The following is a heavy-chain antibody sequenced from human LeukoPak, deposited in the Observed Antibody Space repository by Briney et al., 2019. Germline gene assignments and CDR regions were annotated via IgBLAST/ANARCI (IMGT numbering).Heavy chain of an antibody. CDR1: VYTFTSYA. CDR3: ARGWDPIPIFGVVIRPPDYYGMDV. V-gene: IGHV7-4-1*02. Sequence: GASVKVSCKASVYTFTSYAMNWVRQAPGQGLEWMGWINTNTGNPTYAQGFTGRFVFSLDTSVSTAYLQISSLKAEDTAVYYCARGWDPIPIFGVVIRPPDYYGMDVWGQGTTVTVSS. D-gene: IGHD3-3*01. J-gene: IGHJ6*02. CDR2: INTNTGNP.